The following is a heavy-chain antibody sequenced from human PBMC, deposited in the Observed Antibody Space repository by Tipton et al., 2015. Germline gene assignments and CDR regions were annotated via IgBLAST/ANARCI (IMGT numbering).Heavy chain of an antibody. D-gene: IGHD1-26*01. CDR2: ISHDGTYQ. Sequence: SLRLSCEASIFDFTFYAMHWVRQTPGKGLEWVAVISHDGTYQYYADSVKGRFTISRDNSKDTLYLQMKNLRPDDTAVYYCAKDRAPNSGSHYVGLDYWGQGTLVTVSS. V-gene: IGHV3-30*18. CDR3: AKDRAPNSGSHYVGLDY. J-gene: IGHJ4*02. CDR1: IFDFTFYA.